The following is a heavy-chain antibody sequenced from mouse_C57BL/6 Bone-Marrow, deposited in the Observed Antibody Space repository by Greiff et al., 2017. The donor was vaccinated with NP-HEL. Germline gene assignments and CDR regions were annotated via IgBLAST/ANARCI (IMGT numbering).Heavy chain of an antibody. Sequence: QVQLQQSGAELARPGASVKLSCKASGYTFTSYGISWVKQRTGQGLEWIGEIYPRSGHTYYNEKFKGKATLTADKSSSTAYMELRSLTSEDSAVYFCARRMGITTVVATDYWGQGTTLTVSS. D-gene: IGHD1-1*01. CDR2: IYPRSGHT. CDR3: ARRMGITTVVATDY. V-gene: IGHV1-81*01. J-gene: IGHJ2*01. CDR1: GYTFTSYG.